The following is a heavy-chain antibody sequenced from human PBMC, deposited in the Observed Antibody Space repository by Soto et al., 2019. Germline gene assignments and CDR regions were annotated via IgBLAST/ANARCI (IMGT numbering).Heavy chain of an antibody. V-gene: IGHV3-49*03. Sequence: GGSLRLSCTASGFTFGDYAMSWFRQAPGKGLEWVGFIRSKAYGGTTEYAASVKGRFTISRDDSKSIAYLQMNSLKTEDTAVYYFTRPPITLGATPPLYYFNYWGQGTLVTVSS. CDR1: GFTFGDYA. CDR2: IRSKAYGGTT. J-gene: IGHJ4*02. CDR3: TRPPITLGATPPLYYFNY. D-gene: IGHD1-26*01.